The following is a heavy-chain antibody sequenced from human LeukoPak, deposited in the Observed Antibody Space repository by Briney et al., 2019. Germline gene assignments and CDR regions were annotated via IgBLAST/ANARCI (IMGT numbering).Heavy chain of an antibody. V-gene: IGHV3-66*01. CDR2: IYSGGST. Sequence: GGSLRLSCAASGFTVSSNYMSWVRQAPEKGLEWVSVIYSGGSTYYADSVKGRFTISRDNSKNTLYLQMNSLRAEDTAVYYCARSLDYGGSFDYWGQGTLVTVSS. CDR1: GFTVSSNY. D-gene: IGHD4-23*01. CDR3: ARSLDYGGSFDY. J-gene: IGHJ4*02.